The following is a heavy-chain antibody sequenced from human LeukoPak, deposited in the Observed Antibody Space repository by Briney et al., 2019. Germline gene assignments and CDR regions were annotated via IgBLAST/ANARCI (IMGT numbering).Heavy chain of an antibody. CDR3: ASLDYDSGVPDWGY. Sequence: GGSLRLSCAASGFTFSTYAMNWVRQAPGKGLEWVSVISGSGGSTYYADSVKGRFTISRDISKNTLYLQMNSLRAEDTAVYYCASLDYDSGVPDWGYWGQGTLATVSS. CDR1: GFTFSTYA. J-gene: IGHJ4*02. D-gene: IGHD3-22*01. V-gene: IGHV3-23*01. CDR2: ISGSGGST.